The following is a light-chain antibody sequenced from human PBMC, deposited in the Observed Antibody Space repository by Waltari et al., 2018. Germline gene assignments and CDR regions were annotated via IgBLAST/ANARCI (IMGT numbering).Light chain of an antibody. Sequence: AIRITQSPSSLSASTGDRVTITCRASQGISSYLAWYQQNPGKPPKLLIYAASTLQSGVPSRFGGSGSVTDFTTTISCLQSEDFATYYCQQYHNYPFFGGGTRVEIK. CDR3: QQYHNYPF. J-gene: IGKJ4*01. CDR2: AAS. CDR1: QGISSY. V-gene: IGKV1-8*01.